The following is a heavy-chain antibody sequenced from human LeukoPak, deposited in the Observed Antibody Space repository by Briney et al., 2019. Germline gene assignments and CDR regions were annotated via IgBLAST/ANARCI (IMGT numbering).Heavy chain of an antibody. CDR3: ARGWDTMVRGVNRRSPYYYGMDV. J-gene: IGHJ6*02. D-gene: IGHD3-10*01. CDR2: ISSSGDTI. CDR1: GFTFSSYS. V-gene: IGHV3-48*04. Sequence: GGSLRLSCAASGFTFSSYSMNCVRQAPGKGLERISYISSSGDTISYADSVKGRFTISRDNAKSSLYLQMDSLRAEDTAAYYCARGWDTMVRGVNRRSPYYYGMDVWGQGTTVTVSS.